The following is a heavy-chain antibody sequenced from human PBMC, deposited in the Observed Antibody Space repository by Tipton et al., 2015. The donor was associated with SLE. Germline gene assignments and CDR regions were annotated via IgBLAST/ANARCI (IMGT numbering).Heavy chain of an antibody. CDR1: GGSISSSSYY. Sequence: GLVKPSETLSLTCTVSGGSISSSSYYWGWIRQPPGKGLEWIGSIYYSGSTYYNPSLKSRVTISVDTSKNQFSLKLSSVAAADTAVYYCARELTYLGAFDIWGQGTRVTVSS. CDR2: IYYSGST. CDR3: ARELTYLGAFDI. J-gene: IGHJ3*02. D-gene: IGHD2-8*01. V-gene: IGHV4-39*07.